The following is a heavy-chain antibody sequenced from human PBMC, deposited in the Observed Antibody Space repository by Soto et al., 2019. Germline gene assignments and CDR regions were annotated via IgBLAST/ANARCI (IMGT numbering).Heavy chain of an antibody. J-gene: IGHJ6*02. V-gene: IGHV3-11*01. Sequence: GWSLRLSCASSGFTFIDSYMSWIRQAPGKGLEWISYITFSGNTVYYADSLKGRFTISRDNAKNSLYLQMNRLRAEDTAVYYCARVSWREKYGMDVWGQGTTVTVSS. CDR3: ARVSWREKYGMDV. CDR2: ITFSGNTV. CDR1: GFTFIDSY.